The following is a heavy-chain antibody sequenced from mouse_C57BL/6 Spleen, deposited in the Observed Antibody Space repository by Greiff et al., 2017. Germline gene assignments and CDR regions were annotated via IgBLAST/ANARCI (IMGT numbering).Heavy chain of an antibody. D-gene: IGHD2-2*01. J-gene: IGHJ4*01. Sequence: VQLKQSGAELVRPGASVKLSCTASGFNINDDYMHWVKQRPEQGLEWIGWIDPENGDTEYASKFQGKATITADTSANTAYLQLSSLTAEDTAVYYCTTLGGYDGRDYYAMDYWGQGTSVTVSS. CDR1: GFNINDDY. CDR2: IDPENGDT. CDR3: TTLGGYDGRDYYAMDY. V-gene: IGHV14-4*01.